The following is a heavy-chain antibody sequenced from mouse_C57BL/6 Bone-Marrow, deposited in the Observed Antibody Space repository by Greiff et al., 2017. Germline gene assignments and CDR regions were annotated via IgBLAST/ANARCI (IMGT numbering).Heavy chain of an antibody. CDR1: GFNIKDYY. CDR2: IDPENGET. J-gene: IGHJ4*01. CDR3: ASNGNWEAMDY. V-gene: IGHV14-2*01. Sequence: EVKLVESGAELVKPGASVKLSCTASGFNIKDYYMHWVKQRTEQGLEWIGRIDPENGETKYAPKFQGKANITADTSSNTAYLQLSSLTSEDTAVDYCASNGNWEAMDYWGQGTSVTVSS. D-gene: IGHD2-1*01.